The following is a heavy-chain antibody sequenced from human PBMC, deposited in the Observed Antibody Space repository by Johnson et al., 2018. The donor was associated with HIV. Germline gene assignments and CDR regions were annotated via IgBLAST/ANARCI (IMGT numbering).Heavy chain of an antibody. CDR2: MSYDGSNK. J-gene: IGHJ3*01. D-gene: IGHD3-22*01. CDR1: GFTFSSYA. Sequence: QMLLVESGGGLVQPGGSLILSCAASGFTFSSYAMHWVRQAPGKGLEWVAIMSYDGSNKYYADSVKGRFTISRDNSKTLLYLKMNSMRAEDKDVDYCARDINYYDGRGYLIGSDAFDLWGQGTMVTVSS. V-gene: IGHV3-30-3*01. CDR3: ARDINYYDGRGYLIGSDAFDL.